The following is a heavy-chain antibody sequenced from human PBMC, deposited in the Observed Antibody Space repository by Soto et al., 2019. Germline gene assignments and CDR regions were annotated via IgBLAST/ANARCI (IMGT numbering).Heavy chain of an antibody. CDR1: GFNLSSSA. J-gene: IGHJ4*02. V-gene: IGHV3-30-3*01. CDR3: TRDRCSGTSCYFRY. D-gene: IGHD2-2*01. CDR2: ISYDGSKK. Sequence: GGSLRLSCAASGFNLSSSAMNWVRQAPGKGLEWLSVISYDGSKKYYADSVKGRFTISRDDSKNTLYLQMHSLRADDTAVYYCTRDRCSGTSCYFRYWGQGTLVTVSS.